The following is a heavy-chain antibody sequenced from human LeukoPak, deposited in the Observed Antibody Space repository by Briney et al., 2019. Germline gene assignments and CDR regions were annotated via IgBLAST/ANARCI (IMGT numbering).Heavy chain of an antibody. CDR2: IYPTDSIT. J-gene: IGHJ5*02. V-gene: IGHV5-51*01. D-gene: IGHD4-17*01. CDR1: GYDFSTKW. CDR3: ARLAPDYADYWFDP. Sequence: KRGESLKISCQTSGYDFSTKWIGWVRQMPGKGLEWMGIIYPTDSITRYSPSFQGHVSISVDTSINTAYLQWASLMPSDTAMYFCARLAPDYADYWFDPWGQGTLVTVSS.